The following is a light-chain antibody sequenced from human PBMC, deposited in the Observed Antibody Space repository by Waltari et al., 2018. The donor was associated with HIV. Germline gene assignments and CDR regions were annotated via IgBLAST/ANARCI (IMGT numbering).Light chain of an antibody. CDR3: ISYTSGSTLYV. V-gene: IGLV2-14*01. CDR1: SSDVGCYNY. J-gene: IGLJ1*01. CDR2: EVS. Sequence: QSALTQPASLSGSPGQSITISCTGTSSDVGCYNYVSRYQQHPGRAPKVVVYEVSNRPSGISNRFSGSKSGNTASLTISGLQAEDEADYYCISYTSGSTLYVFGTGTKVTVL.